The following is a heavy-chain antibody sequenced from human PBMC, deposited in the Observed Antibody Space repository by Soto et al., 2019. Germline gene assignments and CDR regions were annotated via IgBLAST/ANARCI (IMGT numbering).Heavy chain of an antibody. V-gene: IGHV3-21*01. CDR2: ISSSSSYI. Sequence: GGSLRFSCAASGFTFSSYSMNWVRQAPGKGLEWVSSISSSSSYIYYADSVKGRFTISGDNAENSLYLQMNSLRAEDTAVYYCARDPMHCSGGSCYSDGVSAFDIWGQGTMVTVSS. D-gene: IGHD2-15*01. CDR3: ARDPMHCSGGSCYSDGVSAFDI. CDR1: GFTFSSYS. J-gene: IGHJ3*02.